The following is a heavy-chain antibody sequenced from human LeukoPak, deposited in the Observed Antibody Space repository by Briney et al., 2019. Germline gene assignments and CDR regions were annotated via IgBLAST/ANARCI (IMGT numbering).Heavy chain of an antibody. J-gene: IGHJ4*02. Sequence: SETLSLTCAVYGGSFSGYYWSWIRQPPGKGLEWIGEINHSGSTNYNPSLKSRVTISVDTSKNQFSLKLSSVTAEDTAVYYCARLAWGTDFDYWGQGTLVTVSS. D-gene: IGHD1/OR15-1a*01. V-gene: IGHV4-34*01. CDR2: INHSGST. CDR3: ARLAWGTDFDY. CDR1: GGSFSGYY.